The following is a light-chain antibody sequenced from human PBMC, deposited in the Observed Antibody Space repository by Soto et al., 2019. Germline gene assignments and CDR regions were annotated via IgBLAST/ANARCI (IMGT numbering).Light chain of an antibody. CDR3: QQSYSTPRT. CDR1: QSISSR. J-gene: IGKJ1*01. V-gene: IGKV1-5*01. Sequence: DIGMTQSPSTLSASAGDRVTIPCRASQSISSRFAWYQQQPGQAPKLLIYDASSVESGVPTRFSGSGSGTEFTLTISSLQPDDFATYYCQQSYSTPRTFGQGTKVEIK. CDR2: DAS.